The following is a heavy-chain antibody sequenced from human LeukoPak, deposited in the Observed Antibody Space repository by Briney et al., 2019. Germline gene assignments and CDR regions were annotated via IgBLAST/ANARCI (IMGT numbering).Heavy chain of an antibody. CDR2: INYSGST. J-gene: IGHJ4*02. D-gene: IGHD3-22*01. V-gene: IGHV4-31*03. CDR3: ASTYYYDSSGYLYY. CDR1: GDSISSGGYY. Sequence: ETSETLSLTCTVSGDSISSGGYYWSWIRQHSGKGLEWIGYINYSGSTYYNPSLKSRVTISVDTSKNQFSLKLSSVTAADTALYYCASTYYYDSSGYLYYWGQGTLVTVSS.